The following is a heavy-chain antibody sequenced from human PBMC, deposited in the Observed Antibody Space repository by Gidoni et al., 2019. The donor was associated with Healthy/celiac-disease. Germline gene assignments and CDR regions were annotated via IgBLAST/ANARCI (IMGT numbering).Heavy chain of an antibody. V-gene: IGHV4-34*01. D-gene: IGHD3-16*01. Sequence: QVQLQQWGAGLLMPSETLSLSCAVYGGSFSGYYWSWIRQPPGKGLECIGEINHSGITNYNPSLKSRVTISVDTSKNQFSLKLSSVTAADTAVYYCARVRLGGYYFDYWGQGTLVTVSS. CDR3: ARVRLGGYYFDY. J-gene: IGHJ4*02. CDR1: GGSFSGYY. CDR2: INHSGIT.